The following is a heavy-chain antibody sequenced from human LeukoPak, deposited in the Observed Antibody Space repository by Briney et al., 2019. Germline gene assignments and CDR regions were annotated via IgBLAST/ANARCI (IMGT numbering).Heavy chain of an antibody. V-gene: IGHV3-7*03. CDR3: ARARDSSWDY. J-gene: IGHJ4*02. CDR2: IKDDGSEK. CDR1: GFTFSNVW. D-gene: IGHD6-13*01. Sequence: GGSLRLPCAATGFTFSNVWMSWVRQAPGKGLEWVANIKDDGSEKYYVDSVKGRFTISRDDAKNSLYLQMNSLRAEDTAVYYCARARDSSWDYWGQGTLVTVSS.